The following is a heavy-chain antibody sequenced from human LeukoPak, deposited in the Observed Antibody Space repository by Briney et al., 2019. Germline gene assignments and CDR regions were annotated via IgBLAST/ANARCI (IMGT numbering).Heavy chain of an antibody. Sequence: ASVKVSCKASGYTFTSYGISWVRQAPGQGLEWMGWISAYNGNTNYAQKLQGRVTMTTDTSTSTAYMELRSLRSDDTAVYYCAREAASGYYGSGSYYIPEDYWGQGTLVTVSS. CDR2: ISAYNGNT. CDR1: GYTFTSYG. V-gene: IGHV1-18*01. D-gene: IGHD3-10*01. CDR3: AREAASGYYGSGSYYIPEDY. J-gene: IGHJ4*02.